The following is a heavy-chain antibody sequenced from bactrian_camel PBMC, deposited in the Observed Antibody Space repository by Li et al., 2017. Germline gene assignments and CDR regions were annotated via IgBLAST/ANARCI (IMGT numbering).Heavy chain of an antibody. J-gene: IGHJ6*01. CDR3: AARGPYCYTKLSVRDFTY. CDR1: GYTYKRNC. Sequence: HVQLVESGGGSVQAGGSLRLSCVASGYTYKRNCMGWFRQRPGKDREGVAVLWIGGATTTYADSVKGRFIITRDKAKDLVYLQMNGLQPEDTGMYYCAARGPYCYTKLSVRDFTYWGQGTQVTVS. D-gene: IGHD2*01. V-gene: IGHV3S1*01. CDR2: LWIGGATT.